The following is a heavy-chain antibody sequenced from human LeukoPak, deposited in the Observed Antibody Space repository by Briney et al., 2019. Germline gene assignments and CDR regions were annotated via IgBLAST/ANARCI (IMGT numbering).Heavy chain of an antibody. CDR3: ARDTYYYDSSGYPD. V-gene: IGHV3-7*01. D-gene: IGHD3-22*01. CDR1: GFTFANYW. J-gene: IGHJ4*02. CDR2: IRQDGSEK. Sequence: QAGGSLRLSCAASGFTFANYWMSWVRQAPGKGMEWVANIRQDGSEKFYVDSVKGRFTISRDNDKSSLYLQMNSLRGEDTAVYYCARDTYYYDSSGYPDWGQGTLVTVSS.